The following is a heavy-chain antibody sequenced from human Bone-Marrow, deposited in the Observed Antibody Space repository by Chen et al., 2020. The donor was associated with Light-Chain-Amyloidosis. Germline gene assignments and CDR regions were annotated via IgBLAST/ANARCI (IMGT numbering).Heavy chain of an antibody. CDR1: GFRFRNYA. CDR3: AREGGGVEGRPFDY. J-gene: IGHJ4*02. V-gene: IGHV3-30-3*01. D-gene: IGHD3-16*01. CDR2: ISDDGTKK. Sequence: QVQLVASGGGAVQPGRSLRLSCAASGFRFRNYAMHCVRQTPDKGLEWLAVISDDGTKKFYRDSVQGRFTISRDNSKTTLYMAMDTLTVEDTAIYYCAREGGGVEGRPFDYWGQGALVTVSS.